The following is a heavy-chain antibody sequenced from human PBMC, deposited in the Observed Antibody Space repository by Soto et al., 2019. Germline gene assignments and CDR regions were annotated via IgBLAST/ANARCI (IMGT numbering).Heavy chain of an antibody. CDR2: IIPILGIA. D-gene: IGHD6-6*01. CDR1: GGTFSSYT. CDR3: ARDAGLAARRPYYYYMDV. J-gene: IGHJ6*03. Sequence: QVPLVQSGAEVKKPGSSVKVSCKASGGTFSSYTISWVRQAPGQGLEWMGRIIPILGIANYAQKFQGRVTITADKSTSTAYMELSSLRSEDTAVYYCARDAGLAARRPYYYYMDVWGKGTTVTVSS. V-gene: IGHV1-69*08.